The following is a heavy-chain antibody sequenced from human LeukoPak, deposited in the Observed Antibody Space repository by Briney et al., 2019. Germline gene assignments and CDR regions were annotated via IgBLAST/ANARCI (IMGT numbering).Heavy chain of an antibody. V-gene: IGHV1-18*01. J-gene: IGHJ6*02. CDR1: GYTFTSYG. CDR2: ISAYNGNT. D-gene: IGHD3-3*01. CDR3: ARDLDDFWSGYSSYYYGMDV. Sequence: ASVKVSCKASGYTFTSYGISWVRQAPGQWLEWMGWISAYNGNTNYAQKLQGRVTMTTDTSTSTDYMELRSLRSDDTAVYYCARDLDDFWSGYSSYYYGMDVWGQGTTVTVSS.